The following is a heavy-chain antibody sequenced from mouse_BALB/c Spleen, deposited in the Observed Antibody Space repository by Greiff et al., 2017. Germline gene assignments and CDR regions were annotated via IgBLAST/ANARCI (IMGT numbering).Heavy chain of an antibody. CDR1: GYSFTGYY. CDR2: ISCYNGAT. J-gene: IGHJ3*01. D-gene: IGHD2-14*01. Sequence: LVKPGASVKVSCKASGYSFTGYYMHWVKQSHGKSLEWIGYISCYNGATSYNQKFKGKATFTVDTSTSTAYMQFNSLTSEDSAVYYCARRYDGEFAYWGQGTLVTVSA. V-gene: IGHV1S34*01. CDR3: ARRYDGEFAY.